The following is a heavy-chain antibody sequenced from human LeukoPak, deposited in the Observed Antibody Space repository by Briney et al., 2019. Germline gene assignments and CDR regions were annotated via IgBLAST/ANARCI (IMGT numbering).Heavy chain of an antibody. J-gene: IGHJ4*02. CDR1: GFTFSSYW. Sequence: GGSLRLSCAASGFTFSSYWMSWVRLAPGKGLEWVANIKQDGSAKFYVESVKGRFTISRDNAKNSLYLQMNSLRAEDTAVYYCARVLAAAGNFDYWGQGTLVTVSS. CDR3: ARVLAAAGNFDY. V-gene: IGHV3-7*01. D-gene: IGHD6-13*01. CDR2: IKQDGSAK.